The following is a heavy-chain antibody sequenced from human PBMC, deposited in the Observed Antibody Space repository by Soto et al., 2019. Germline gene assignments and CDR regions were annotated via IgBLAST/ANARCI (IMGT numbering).Heavy chain of an antibody. CDR2: ITSDGSHK. Sequence: QVQLVESGGGVAQPGSSLRLSCAASGFTFSTYGLHWVRQAPGKGLEWVAIITSDGSHKSYADSVRGRFTISRDNSENTLYLQMNILRVEDTALYYCAKGGSFDIWGQGTMVTVSS. J-gene: IGHJ3*02. CDR1: GFTFSTYG. CDR3: AKGGSFDI. V-gene: IGHV3-30*18. D-gene: IGHD3-16*01.